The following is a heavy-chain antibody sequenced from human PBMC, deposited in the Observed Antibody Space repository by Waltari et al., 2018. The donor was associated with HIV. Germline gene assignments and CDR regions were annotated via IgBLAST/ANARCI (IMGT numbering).Heavy chain of an antibody. CDR3: ARGGFYGSGSKVN. J-gene: IGHJ4*02. Sequence: EVQLVESGGGLVQPGGSLRLYWAASGFTFSSHWMGWVRQAPGKGLEWVANIKQDVSEKYYVDSVNGRFTISRDNAENSLYLQMNSLRAEDTAVYYCARGGFYGSGSKVNWGQGTLVTVSS. CDR1: GFTFSSHW. CDR2: IKQDVSEK. V-gene: IGHV3-7*04. D-gene: IGHD3-10*01.